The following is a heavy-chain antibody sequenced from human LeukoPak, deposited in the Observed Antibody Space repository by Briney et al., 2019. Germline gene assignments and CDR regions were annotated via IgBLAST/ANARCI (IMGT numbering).Heavy chain of an antibody. CDR2: ISYDGSNK. Sequence: GGSLRLSCAASGFTFSSYGMHWVRQAPGKGLEWVAVISYDGSNKYYADSVKGRFTISRDNSKNTLYLQMNSLRAEDTAVYYCAKDLSSSGFDYWGQGTLVTVSS. CDR1: GFTFSSYG. D-gene: IGHD6-13*01. J-gene: IGHJ4*02. CDR3: AKDLSSSGFDY. V-gene: IGHV3-30*18.